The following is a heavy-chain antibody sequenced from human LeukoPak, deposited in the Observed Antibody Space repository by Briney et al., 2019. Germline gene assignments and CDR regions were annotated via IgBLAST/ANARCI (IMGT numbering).Heavy chain of an antibody. D-gene: IGHD2-2*01. Sequence: PSETLSLTCAVSGGSISSGGYSWSWIRQPPGKGLEWIGYIYYSGSTNYNPSLKSRVTISVDTSKNQFSLKLSSVTAADTAVYYCARSDAVRYCSSTSCYYYYYMDVWGKGTTVTISS. CDR2: IYYSGST. CDR1: GGSISSGGYS. CDR3: ARSDAVRYCSSTSCYYYYYMDV. J-gene: IGHJ6*03. V-gene: IGHV4-61*08.